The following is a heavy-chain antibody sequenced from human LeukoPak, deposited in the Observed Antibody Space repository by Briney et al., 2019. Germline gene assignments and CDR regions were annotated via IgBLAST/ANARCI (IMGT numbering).Heavy chain of an antibody. CDR1: GYTFTGYY. J-gene: IGHJ4*02. V-gene: IGHV1-2*02. Sequence: GASVKVSCKASGYTFTGYYMHWVRQAPGQGLEWMGWINPNGGGTNYAQKFQGRVTLTRDTSISTAYMYLSRLRSDDTAVCYCAITLGPTTSDYWGQGTLVTVSS. D-gene: IGHD1-26*01. CDR2: INPNGGGT. CDR3: AITLGPTTSDY.